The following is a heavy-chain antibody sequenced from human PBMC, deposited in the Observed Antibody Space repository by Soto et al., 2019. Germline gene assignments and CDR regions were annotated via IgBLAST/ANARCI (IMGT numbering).Heavy chain of an antibody. D-gene: IGHD5-12*01. CDR2: IDPSDSYT. CDR1: GYSFTSYW. V-gene: IGHV5-10-1*01. J-gene: IGHJ6*02. CDR3: LVATISHYYYYGMDV. Sequence: PGESLKISCKGSGYSFTSYWISWVRQVPGKGLEWMGRIDPSDSYTNYSPSFQGHVTISADKSISTAYLQWSSLKASDTAMYYCLVATISHYYYYGMDVWGQGTTVTVSS.